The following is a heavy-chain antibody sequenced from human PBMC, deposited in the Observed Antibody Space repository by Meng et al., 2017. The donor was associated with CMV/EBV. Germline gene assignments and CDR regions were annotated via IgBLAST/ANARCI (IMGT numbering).Heavy chain of an antibody. Sequence: QGHLQESGPGLVKPYQTLSLTCTVSGGSISSGDYYWSWIRQPPGKGLEWIGYIYYSGSTYYNPSLKSRVTISVDTSKNQFSLKLSSVTAADTAVYYCARVGRTSCYDYWGQGTLVTVSS. V-gene: IGHV4-30-4*08. CDR3: ARVGRTSCYDY. D-gene: IGHD2-2*01. J-gene: IGHJ4*02. CDR1: GGSISSGDYY. CDR2: IYYSGST.